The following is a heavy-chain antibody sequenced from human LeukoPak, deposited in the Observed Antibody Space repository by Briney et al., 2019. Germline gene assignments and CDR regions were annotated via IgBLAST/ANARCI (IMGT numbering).Heavy chain of an antibody. Sequence: SETLSLTCTVSGGSIGSSSYYWGWIRQPPGKGLEWIGSIYYSGSTYYNPSLKSRVTISVDTSKNQFSLKLSSVTAADTAVYYCARLELGTGYYFDYWGQGTLVTVSS. J-gene: IGHJ4*02. CDR3: ARLELGTGYYFDY. CDR1: GGSIGSSSYY. D-gene: IGHD7-27*01. V-gene: IGHV4-39*01. CDR2: IYYSGST.